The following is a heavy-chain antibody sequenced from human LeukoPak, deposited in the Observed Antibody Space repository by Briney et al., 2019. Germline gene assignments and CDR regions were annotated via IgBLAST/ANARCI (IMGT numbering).Heavy chain of an antibody. CDR3: AKALVVGATSPFDY. Sequence: GGSLRLSCAASGFTFSDYWLHWVRQAPGKGLEWVSGISWNSGSIGYADSVKGRFTISRDNAKNSLYLQMNSLRAEDTALYYCAKALVVGATSPFDYWGQGTLVTVSS. CDR2: ISWNSGSI. J-gene: IGHJ4*02. D-gene: IGHD2-15*01. V-gene: IGHV3-9*01. CDR1: GFTFSDYW.